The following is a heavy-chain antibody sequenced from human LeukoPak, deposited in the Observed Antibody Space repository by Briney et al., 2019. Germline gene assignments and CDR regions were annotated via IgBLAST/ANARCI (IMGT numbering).Heavy chain of an antibody. CDR2: INHSGST. V-gene: IGHV4-34*01. CDR1: GVSFSGYY. J-gene: IGHJ4*02. D-gene: IGHD3-10*01. CDR3: AGTSRTMVRGVSFYY. Sequence: SETLSLTCAVYGVSFSGYYWSWIRQPPGKGLEWIGEINHSGSTNYNPSLKSRVTISVDTSKNQFSLKLSSVTAADTAVYYCAGTSRTMVRGVSFYYWGQGTLVTVSS.